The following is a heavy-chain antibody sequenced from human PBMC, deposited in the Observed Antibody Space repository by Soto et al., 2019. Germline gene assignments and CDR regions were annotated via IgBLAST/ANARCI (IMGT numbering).Heavy chain of an antibody. CDR2: INTDGTYT. V-gene: IGHV3-74*01. J-gene: IGHJ4*02. D-gene: IGHD1-20*01. CDR3: AGFGYDWNGWD. Sequence: EMQLVESGGGLVQPGGSLRLSCVASGLSFRNYWVHWVRQAPGKGLEWVSRINTDGTYTSNADPVKVRFTISRDNAKNTLYLQMNSLRVEDTAVYFCAGFGYDWNGWDWGPGTLVTVSS. CDR1: GLSFRNYW.